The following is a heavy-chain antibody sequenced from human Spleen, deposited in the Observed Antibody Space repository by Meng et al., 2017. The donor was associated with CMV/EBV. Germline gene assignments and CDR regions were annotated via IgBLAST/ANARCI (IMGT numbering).Heavy chain of an antibody. Sequence: SPNGGVLGWIRQPPGKALEWLAVIYWNDDKGYSPSLKSRLTITKDTSKNQVVLTMTNMDPVDTATYFCAHRPEQYYYDGSGYYYDYWGQGTLVTVSS. CDR2: IYWNDDK. V-gene: IGHV2-5*01. J-gene: IGHJ4*02. CDR3: AHRPEQYYYDGSGYYYDY. CDR1: SPNGGV. D-gene: IGHD3-22*01.